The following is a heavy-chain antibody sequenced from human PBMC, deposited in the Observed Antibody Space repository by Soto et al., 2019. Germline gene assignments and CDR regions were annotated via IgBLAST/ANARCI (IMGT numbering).Heavy chain of an antibody. CDR3: AKDRGYYYGSGSYYNVFDY. D-gene: IGHD3-10*01. CDR1: GFTFSSYA. CDR2: ISGSGGST. J-gene: IGHJ4*02. Sequence: GGSLRLSCAASGFTFSSYAMSWVRQAPGKGLEWVSAISGSGGSTYYADSVKGRFTISRDNSKNTLYLQMNSLRAEDTAVYYCAKDRGYYYGSGSYYNVFDYWGQGTLVTVSS. V-gene: IGHV3-23*01.